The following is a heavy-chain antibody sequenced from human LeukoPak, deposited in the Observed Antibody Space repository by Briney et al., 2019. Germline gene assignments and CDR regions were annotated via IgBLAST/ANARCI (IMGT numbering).Heavy chain of an antibody. CDR3: TTDYDFWRGYYSFAY. V-gene: IGHV3-15*01. J-gene: IGHJ4*02. Sequence: GGSLRLSCAASGFTFSSYGMHWVRQAPGKGLEWVGRIKSKTDGGTTDYAAPVKGRFTISRDDSKDTLYLQMNSLKTEDTAIYYCTTDYDFWRGYYSFAYWGQGTPVTVSS. D-gene: IGHD3-3*01. CDR1: GFTFSSYG. CDR2: IKSKTDGGTT.